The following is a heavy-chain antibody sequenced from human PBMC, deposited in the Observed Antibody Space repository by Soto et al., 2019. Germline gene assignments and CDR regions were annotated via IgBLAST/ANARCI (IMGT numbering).Heavy chain of an antibody. V-gene: IGHV3-11*06. J-gene: IGHJ4*02. CDR2: ISSSSSYT. CDR3: ARALGSSGPFDY. D-gene: IGHD3-10*01. Sequence: PGGSPRLSCAASGFTFSDYYMSWIRQAPGKGLEWVSYISSSSSYTNYADSVKGRFTISRDNAKNSLYLQMNSLRAEDTAVYYCARALGSSGPFDYWGQGTLVTVSS. CDR1: GFTFSDYY.